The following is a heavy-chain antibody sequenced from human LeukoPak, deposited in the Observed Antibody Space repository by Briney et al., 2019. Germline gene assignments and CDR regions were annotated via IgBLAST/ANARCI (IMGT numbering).Heavy chain of an antibody. CDR2: IYHSGST. CDR1: GYSISSGYY. D-gene: IGHD3-9*01. V-gene: IGHV4-38-2*02. Sequence: SETLSLTCTVSGYSISSGYYWGWIRQPPGKGLEWIGSIYHSGSTNYNPSLKSRVTISVDTSKNQFSLKLSSVTAADTAVYYCARRDLTGYPFDYWGQGTLVTVSS. J-gene: IGHJ4*02. CDR3: ARRDLTGYPFDY.